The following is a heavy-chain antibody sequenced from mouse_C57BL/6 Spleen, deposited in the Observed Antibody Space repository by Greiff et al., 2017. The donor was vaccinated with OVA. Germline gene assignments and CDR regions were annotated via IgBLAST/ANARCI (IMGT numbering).Heavy chain of an antibody. CDR1: GFTFSDYG. CDR3: ATTGVDY. CDR2: ISSGSSTI. J-gene: IGHJ2*01. D-gene: IGHD4-1*01. Sequence: DVKLQESGGGLVKPGGSLKLSCAASGFTFSDYGMHWVRQAPEKGLEWVAYISSGSSTIYYADTVKGRFTISRDNANNTLFLQLTSLRSEDTAMYYCATTGVDYWGQGTTLTVSS. V-gene: IGHV5-17*01.